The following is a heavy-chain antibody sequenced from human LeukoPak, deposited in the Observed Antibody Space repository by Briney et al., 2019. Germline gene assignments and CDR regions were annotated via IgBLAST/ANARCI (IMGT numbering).Heavy chain of an antibody. J-gene: IGHJ4*02. Sequence: GGSLTLSCAASGFTFSNYAMSWVRQAPGKGLEWVAAISRIGGSTYYADSVQGRFTISRDNSKNTLYLQMNRLTAEYTAVYYCAITGGDIVVVPAAEFDYWGQGTLVTVSS. D-gene: IGHD2-2*01. CDR3: AITGGDIVVVPAAEFDY. CDR1: GFTFSNYA. CDR2: ISRIGGST. V-gene: IGHV3-23*01.